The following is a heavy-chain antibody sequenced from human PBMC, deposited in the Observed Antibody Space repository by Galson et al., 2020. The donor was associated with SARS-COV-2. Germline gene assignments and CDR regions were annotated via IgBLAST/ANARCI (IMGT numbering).Heavy chain of an antibody. D-gene: IGHD2-2*01. CDR1: GGSISSSSYY. V-gene: IGHV4-39*01. CDR2: NYYSGGT. Sequence: SETLSLTCTVSGGSISSSSYYWGWIRQPPGKGLEWLGTNYYSGGTYYNPSLKSRVTISVDTSKNQFSLKLSSVTAADTAVYYCARLVTAAAIGGNWFDPWGQGTLVTVSS. J-gene: IGHJ5*02. CDR3: ARLVTAAAIGGNWFDP.